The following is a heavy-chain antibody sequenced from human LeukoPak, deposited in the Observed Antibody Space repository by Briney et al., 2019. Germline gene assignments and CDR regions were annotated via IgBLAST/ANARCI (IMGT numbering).Heavy chain of an antibody. J-gene: IGHJ6*02. CDR1: GFTVSSNY. D-gene: IGHD6-19*01. Sequence: GGSLRLSCAASGFTVSSNYMSWVRQAPGKGLEWVSVIYSGGSTYYADSVKGRFTISRDNSKDTLYLQMNSLRAEDTAVYYCARDLSGYYYYYGMDVWGQGTTVTVSS. V-gene: IGHV3-53*01. CDR3: ARDLSGYYYYYGMDV. CDR2: IYSGGST.